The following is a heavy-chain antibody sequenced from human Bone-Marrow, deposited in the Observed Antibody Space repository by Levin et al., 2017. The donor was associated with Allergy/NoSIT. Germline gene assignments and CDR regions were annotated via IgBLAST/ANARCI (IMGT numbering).Heavy chain of an antibody. J-gene: IGHJ6*03. D-gene: IGHD2-2*01. CDR3: ARIYCTSTNCYGNYYDYHMDV. V-gene: IGHV5-51*01. CDR2: IYPDDSET. CDR1: GYSFTSHW. Sequence: KVSCKGSGYSFTSHWIGWVRQVPGEGLEWMGIIYPDDSETRYSPSFQGQVTISADKSISTAYLQWSSLKASDTAIYYCARIYCTSTNCYGNYYDYHMDVWGKGTSVTVSS.